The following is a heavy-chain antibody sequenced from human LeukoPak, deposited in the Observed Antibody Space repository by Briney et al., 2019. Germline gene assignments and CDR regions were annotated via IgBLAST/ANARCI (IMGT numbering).Heavy chain of an antibody. Sequence: PSETLSLTCTVSGGSISSYYWSWIRQPPGKGLEWIGYIHYSGSTNYNPSLKSRVTISVDTSKNQFSLKLSSVTAADTAVYYCARDSAGGRRWYFDLWGRGTLVTVSS. V-gene: IGHV4-59*01. D-gene: IGHD3-16*01. CDR3: ARDSAGGRRWYFDL. CDR2: IHYSGST. CDR1: GGSISSYY. J-gene: IGHJ2*01.